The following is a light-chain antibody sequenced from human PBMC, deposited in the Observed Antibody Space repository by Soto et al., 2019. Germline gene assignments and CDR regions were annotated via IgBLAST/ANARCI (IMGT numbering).Light chain of an antibody. Sequence: DIQMTQSPSSLSASVGDRVTITCRASQGISNYLAWYQQKPGKVPKLLIYAASTLQSGVTSRCSGSGSGTAFTLTISSLQPEDVATYYCQYYNSLPVTFGPGTKVDIK. V-gene: IGKV1-27*01. CDR1: QGISNY. J-gene: IGKJ3*01. CDR3: QYYNSLPVT. CDR2: AAS.